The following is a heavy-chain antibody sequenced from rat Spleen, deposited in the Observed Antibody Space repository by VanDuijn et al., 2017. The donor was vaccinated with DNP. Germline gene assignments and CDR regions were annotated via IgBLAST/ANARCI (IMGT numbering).Heavy chain of an antibody. D-gene: IGHD1-2*01. J-gene: IGHJ1*01. CDR1: GFTFSDYN. Sequence: EVQLVESGGGLLQPGRSLKLSCAASGFTFSDYNMAWVRQAPKKGLEWVATIIYDGSRTYYRDSVKGRFTISRDNAKSTLYLQMDSLRSEDTATYYCARGSSSIYWYFDFWGPGTMVTVSS. CDR2: IIYDGSRT. V-gene: IGHV5S10*01. CDR3: ARGSSSIYWYFDF.